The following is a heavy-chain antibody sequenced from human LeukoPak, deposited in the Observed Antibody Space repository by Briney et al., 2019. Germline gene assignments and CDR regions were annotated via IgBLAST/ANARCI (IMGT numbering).Heavy chain of an antibody. Sequence: GGSLRLSCAASGFTFSSYSMNWVRQAPGKGLEWVSSISSSSSYIYYADSVKGRFTISRDNAKNSLYLQMNSLRAEDTAVYYCASAEGGDGYNYDYWGQGTLVTVSS. CDR3: ASAEGGDGYNYDY. J-gene: IGHJ4*02. D-gene: IGHD5-24*01. CDR2: ISSSSSYI. V-gene: IGHV3-21*01. CDR1: GFTFSSYS.